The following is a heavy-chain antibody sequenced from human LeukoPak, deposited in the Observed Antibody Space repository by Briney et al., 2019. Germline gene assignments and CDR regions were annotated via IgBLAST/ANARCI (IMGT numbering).Heavy chain of an antibody. CDR2: ISYDGSHT. CDR3: ARETGGAFDI. CDR1: GFTFSSFG. J-gene: IGHJ3*02. Sequence: GGSLRLSCAASGFTFSSFGMNWVRQAPGKGLEWVAVISYDGSHTYYADSVKGRFTISRDNSKNTLFLQMNSLGAEDTAVYYCARETGGAFDIWGQGTRVTVSS. D-gene: IGHD3-9*01. V-gene: IGHV3-33*05.